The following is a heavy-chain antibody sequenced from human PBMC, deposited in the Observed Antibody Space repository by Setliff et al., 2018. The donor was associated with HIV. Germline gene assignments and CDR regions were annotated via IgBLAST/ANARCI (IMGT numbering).Heavy chain of an antibody. J-gene: IGHJ4*02. CDR2: IYYSGST. CDR3: AQLGMVDDFHY. D-gene: IGHD1-1*01. V-gene: IGHV4-61*03. Sequence: PSETLSLTCTVAGDSVSSRSYYWSWIRQPPGKGLEWIGYIYYSGSTNYNPSLKSRVTSSVDKSKNHFSRKPRSVTAAATAVYYVAQLGMVDDFHYWGQGTLVTVSS. CDR1: GDSVSSRSYY.